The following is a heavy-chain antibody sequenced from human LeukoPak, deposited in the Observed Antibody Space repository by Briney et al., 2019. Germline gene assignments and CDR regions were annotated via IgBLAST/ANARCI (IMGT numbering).Heavy chain of an antibody. Sequence: ASVKVSCKASGYTFTSYGISWVRQAPGQGLEWMGWISAYNGNTNYAQKLQGRVTMTTDTSTSTAYMELRSLRSDDTAVYYCARDWGQWELPPHYFDYWGQGTLVTVSS. D-gene: IGHD1-26*01. CDR3: ARDWGQWELPPHYFDY. J-gene: IGHJ4*02. V-gene: IGHV1-18*01. CDR2: ISAYNGNT. CDR1: GYTFTSYG.